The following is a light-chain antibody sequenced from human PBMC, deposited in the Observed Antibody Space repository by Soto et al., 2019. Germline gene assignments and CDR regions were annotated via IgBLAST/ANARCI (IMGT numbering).Light chain of an antibody. CDR3: QQTYDNPQT. V-gene: IGKV1-39*01. CDR2: AAS. CDR1: QTISSY. Sequence: DIQMTQSPSSLSASLGDRVIISCRASQTISSYLYWYQQRPGKAPKLLIYAASSLQSGVPSRFGGRGSGTDFTPTISSLHPEDFATYFCQQTYDNPQTFGQGTKVEI. J-gene: IGKJ1*01.